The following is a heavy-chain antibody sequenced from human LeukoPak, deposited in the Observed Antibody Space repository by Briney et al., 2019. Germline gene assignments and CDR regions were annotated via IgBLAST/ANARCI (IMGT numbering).Heavy chain of an antibody. J-gene: IGHJ4*02. V-gene: IGHV4-4*02. CDR1: GGSISSSNW. D-gene: IGHD6-19*01. CDR3: ARHERYSSGWYYFDY. CDR2: IYHSGST. Sequence: PSETLSLTCAVSGGSISSSNWWSWVRQPPGKGLEWIGEIYHSGSTNYNPSLKSRVTISVDKSKNQFSLKLTSVTAADTAVYYCARHERYSSGWYYFDYWGQGTLVTVSS.